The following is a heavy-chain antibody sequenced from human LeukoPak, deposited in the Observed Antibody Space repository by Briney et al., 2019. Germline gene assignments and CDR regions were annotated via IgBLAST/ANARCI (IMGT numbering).Heavy chain of an antibody. CDR3: AKDPAVNGYSSSWKTTYFDY. D-gene: IGHD6-13*01. CDR2: ISGSGGST. Sequence: PGGSLRLSCAASGFTFSSYAMSWVRQAPGKGLEWVSAISGSGGSTYYADSVKGRFTISRDNSKNTLYLQMNSLRAEDTAVYYCAKDPAVNGYSSSWKTTYFDYWGQGTLVTVSS. J-gene: IGHJ4*02. CDR1: GFTFSSYA. V-gene: IGHV3-23*01.